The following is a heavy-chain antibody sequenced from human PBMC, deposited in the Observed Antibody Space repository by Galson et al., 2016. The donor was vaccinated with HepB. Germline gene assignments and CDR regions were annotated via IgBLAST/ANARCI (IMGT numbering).Heavy chain of an antibody. J-gene: IGHJ4*02. CDR2: IRSRSNDRAI. D-gene: IGHD7-27*01. CDR3: VRDHDWGFDY. Sequence: VRQAPGKGLEWIAYIRSRSNDRAIFYAGSVKGRFTISGDNADSMYLQMNSLRDEDTAVYYCVRDHDWGFDYWGQGALVTVSS. V-gene: IGHV3-48*02.